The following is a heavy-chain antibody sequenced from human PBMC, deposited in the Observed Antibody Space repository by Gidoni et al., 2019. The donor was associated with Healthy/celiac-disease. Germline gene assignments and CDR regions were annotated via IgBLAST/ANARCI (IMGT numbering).Heavy chain of an antibody. D-gene: IGHD2-8*01. CDR1: GFTFSSYS. CDR2: ISSSSSTI. Sequence: ELQLVESGGGLVQPGWSLRLSCASSGFTFSSYSMNWVRQAQGKGLEWVSYISSSSSTIYYADSVKGRFTSSRDNAKNSLYLQMNSLRDEETAVYYCARVLIGGMDVWGQGTTVTVSS. CDR3: ARVLIGGMDV. V-gene: IGHV3-48*02. J-gene: IGHJ6*02.